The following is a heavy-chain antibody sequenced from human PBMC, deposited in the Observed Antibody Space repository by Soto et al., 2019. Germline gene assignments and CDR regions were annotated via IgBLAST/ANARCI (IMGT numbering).Heavy chain of an antibody. D-gene: IGHD5-12*01. V-gene: IGHV3-48*01. CDR2: ISISSSPI. J-gene: IGHJ6*03. CDR3: ARKGIVATNYYYYYYYMDV. Sequence: EVQLVESGGGLVQPGGSLRLSCAASGFTFSSYSMNWVRQAPGKGLEWISYISISSSPILYADSVKGRFTISRDNAKNSLYLQMNSLRAEDTAVYYCARKGIVATNYYYYYYYMDVWGKGTTVTGSS. CDR1: GFTFSSYS.